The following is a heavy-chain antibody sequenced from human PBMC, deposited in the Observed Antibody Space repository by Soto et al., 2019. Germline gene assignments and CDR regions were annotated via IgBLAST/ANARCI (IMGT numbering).Heavy chain of an antibody. D-gene: IGHD1-26*01. CDR2: ISAYNGNT. J-gene: IGHJ5*02. CDR1: GYTFTSYG. V-gene: IGHV1-18*01. Sequence: GASVKVSCKASGYTFTSYGISWVRQAPGQGLEWMGWISAYNGNTNYAQKLQGRVTMTTDTSTSTAYMELRSLRSDGTAVYYCAREGPSGSYHNWFDPWGQGTLVTVSS. CDR3: AREGPSGSYHNWFDP.